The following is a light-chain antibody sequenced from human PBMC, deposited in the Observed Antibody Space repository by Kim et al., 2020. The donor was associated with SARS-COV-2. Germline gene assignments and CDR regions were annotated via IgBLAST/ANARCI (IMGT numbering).Light chain of an antibody. CDR2: QDS. J-gene: IGLJ1*01. Sequence: SYELTQPPSVSVSPGQTATITCSGDKLGDRFASWYQLKPGQSPVLVIYQDSRRPSGIPERFSGSNSGNTATLTISGTQAMDEADYYCQAWDTKVFGTGTK. CDR3: QAWDTKV. CDR1: KLGDRF. V-gene: IGLV3-1*01.